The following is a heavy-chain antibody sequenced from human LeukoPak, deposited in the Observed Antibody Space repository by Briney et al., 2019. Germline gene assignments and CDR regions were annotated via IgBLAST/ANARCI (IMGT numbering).Heavy chain of an antibody. CDR1: GFTFSSYA. Sequence: GGSLRLSCTASGFTFSSYAMNWVRQAPGKGLEWVSGIGAGGTFTYYADSVKGRFTIFRDNSKNTLYLQMNSLRAEDTAVYYCARDPYYGSGFDYWGQGTLVTVSS. D-gene: IGHD3-10*01. CDR2: IGAGGTFT. V-gene: IGHV3-23*01. CDR3: ARDPYYGSGFDY. J-gene: IGHJ4*02.